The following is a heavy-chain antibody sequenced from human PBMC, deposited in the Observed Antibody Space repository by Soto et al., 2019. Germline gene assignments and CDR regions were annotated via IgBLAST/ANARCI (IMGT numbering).Heavy chain of an antibody. D-gene: IGHD5-12*01. CDR3: ARGKYSGPREDLLDY. J-gene: IGHJ4*02. CDR2: ISAYNGNT. CDR1: GYTFTSYG. Sequence: QVQLVQSGAEVKKPGASVKVSCKASGYTFTSYGISWVRQAPGQGLEWMGWISAYNGNTNYAQKLQGRVTMTTDTATGTAYMELRGLRSDDTAVYYCARGKYSGPREDLLDYWGQGPLVTVSS. V-gene: IGHV1-18*01.